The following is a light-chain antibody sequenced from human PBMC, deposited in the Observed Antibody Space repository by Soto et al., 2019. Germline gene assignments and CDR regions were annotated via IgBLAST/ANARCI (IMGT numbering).Light chain of an antibody. Sequence: DIQMTQSPSSLSASVGDRVTIPCRASQGIRNFLAWYQQKPGKVPKLLIYAASALQSGVPSRFSGSGSGTDFTLTISSLQPEDVATYYCQKYNCAPFTFGPGTKVDIK. CDR1: QGIRNF. CDR3: QKYNCAPFT. V-gene: IGKV1-27*01. J-gene: IGKJ3*01. CDR2: AAS.